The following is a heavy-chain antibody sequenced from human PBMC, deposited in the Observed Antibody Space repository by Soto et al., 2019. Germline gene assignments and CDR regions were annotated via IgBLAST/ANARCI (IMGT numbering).Heavy chain of an antibody. CDR2: IYPGDSDT. Sequence: GESLKISCKGSGYSFTSYWIGWVRQMPGKGLEWMGIIYPGDSDTRYSPSFQGQVTISADKSISTAYLQWSSLKASDTAMYYCARREGSSSWYVPFDYWGQGTLVTVSS. CDR1: GYSFTSYW. D-gene: IGHD6-13*01. J-gene: IGHJ4*02. V-gene: IGHV5-51*01. CDR3: ARREGSSSWYVPFDY.